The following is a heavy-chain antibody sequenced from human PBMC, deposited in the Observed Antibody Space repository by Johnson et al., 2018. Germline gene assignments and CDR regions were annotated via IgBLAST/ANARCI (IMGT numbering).Heavy chain of an antibody. J-gene: IGHJ1*01. CDR1: GFTFGDYA. Sequence: VQLVESGGGLVQPGRSLRLSCTASGFTFGDYAMSWFRQAPGKGLEWVGFIRSKAYGGTTEYAASVKGRFTISRDDSKSIAYLQMNSRKTEDTAVDYCTRSGVDTAMVTFRASFQHWGQGTLVTVSS. CDR3: TRSGVDTAMVTFRASFQH. CDR2: IRSKAYGGTT. D-gene: IGHD5-18*01. V-gene: IGHV3-49*03.